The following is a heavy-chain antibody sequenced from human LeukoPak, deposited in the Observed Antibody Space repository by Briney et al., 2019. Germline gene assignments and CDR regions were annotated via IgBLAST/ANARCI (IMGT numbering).Heavy chain of an antibody. D-gene: IGHD3-10*01. CDR1: SDSISSTYW. J-gene: IGHJ5*02. CDR3: ARDTGDDFDP. CDR2: IYHSGST. Sequence: SGTLSLTCAVSSDSISSTYWWTWVRQPPGKGLEWIGEIYHSGSTNYNPSLKSRLTISVDKSKNQFSLKVTSVTAADTAVYYCARDTGDDFDPWGQGTLVTVSS. V-gene: IGHV4-4*02.